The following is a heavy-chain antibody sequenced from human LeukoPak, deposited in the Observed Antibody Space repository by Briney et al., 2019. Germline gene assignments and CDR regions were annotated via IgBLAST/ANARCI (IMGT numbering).Heavy chain of an antibody. V-gene: IGHV4-61*01. CDR2: IYYSGST. CDR3: ARDHINYDILTGYLGHNWFDP. Sequence: PSETLSLTCTVSGGSVSSGSYYWSWIRQPPGKGPEWIGYIYYSGSTNYNPSLKSRVTISVDTSKNQFSLKLSSVTAADTAVYYCARDHINYDILTGYLGHNWFDPWGQGTLVTVSS. J-gene: IGHJ5*02. D-gene: IGHD3-9*01. CDR1: GGSVSSGSYY.